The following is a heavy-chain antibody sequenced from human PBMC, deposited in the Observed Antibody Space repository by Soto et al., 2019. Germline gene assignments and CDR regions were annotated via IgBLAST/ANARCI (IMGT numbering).Heavy chain of an antibody. CDR3: AKDGQYGDYGYYFDY. Sequence: ASVKVSCKASGNTFTAYYMHWVRQAPGQGLEWMGWVSPNSGHTHYTQTFHGRVTMTSDTSITTAYMELNSLTSDDTAVYYCAKDGQYGDYGYYFDYWGQGTLVTVSS. CDR2: VSPNSGHT. D-gene: IGHD4-17*01. CDR1: GNTFTAYY. J-gene: IGHJ4*02. V-gene: IGHV1-2*02.